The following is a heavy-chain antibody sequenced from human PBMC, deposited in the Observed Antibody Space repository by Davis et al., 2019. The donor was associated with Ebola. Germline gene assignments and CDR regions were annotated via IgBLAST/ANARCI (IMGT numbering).Heavy chain of an antibody. Sequence: MPSETLSLTCPVSGGSISSGGYYWSWIRQHPGKGLEWIGYIYYSGSTYYNPSLKSRVTISVDTSKNQFSLKLSSVTAADTAVYYCARAEGGLRYFDWHFDYWGQGTLVTVSS. CDR2: IYYSGST. J-gene: IGHJ4*02. CDR1: GGSISSGGYY. D-gene: IGHD3-9*01. CDR3: ARAEGGLRYFDWHFDY. V-gene: IGHV4-31*03.